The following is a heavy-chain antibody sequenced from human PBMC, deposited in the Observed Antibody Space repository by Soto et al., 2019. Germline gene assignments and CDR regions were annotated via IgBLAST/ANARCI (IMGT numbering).Heavy chain of an antibody. CDR2: IYSGGST. D-gene: IGHD2-15*01. CDR1: GFTVSSNY. V-gene: IGHV3-53*01. J-gene: IGHJ4*02. Sequence: VGSLRLSCAASGFTVSSNYMSWVRQAPGKGLEWVSIIYSGGSTYYADSVKGRFTISRDTSKNTLHLQMNSLRAEDTAVYYCARDSATGVVDFWGQGTLVTVSS. CDR3: ARDSATGVVDF.